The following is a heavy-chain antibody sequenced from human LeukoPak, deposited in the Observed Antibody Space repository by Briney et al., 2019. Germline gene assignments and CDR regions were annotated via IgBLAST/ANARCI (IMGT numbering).Heavy chain of an antibody. J-gene: IGHJ6*04. CDR1: GYTFTGYY. V-gene: IGHV1-2*02. D-gene: IGHD3-10*01. CDR3: ARDGMVRGVNTYYYYYYGMDV. Sequence: ASVKVSCKASGYTFTGYYMHWVRQAPGQGLEWMGWINPNSGGTNYAQKFQGRVTMTRDTSISTAYMELSRLRSDDTAVYYCARDGMVRGVNTYYYYYYGMDVWGKGTTVTVSS. CDR2: INPNSGGT.